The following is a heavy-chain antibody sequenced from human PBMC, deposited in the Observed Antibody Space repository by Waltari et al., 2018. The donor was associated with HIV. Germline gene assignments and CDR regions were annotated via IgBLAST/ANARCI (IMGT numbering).Heavy chain of an antibody. CDR2: IKQDGNEK. CDR1: GFTVRRYW. V-gene: IGHV3-7*01. D-gene: IGHD1-26*01. J-gene: IGHJ4*02. CDR3: ARAYSGTYRIGDY. Sequence: EVQLVDTGAALVQPGGFLRVPCVASGFTVRRYWMTSVRRAPGKGLEWVANIKQDGNEKNYLDSVKGRITISRDNAKNSLYLQMNNLRDEDSATYYCARAYSGTYRIGDYWGQGTLVTVSS.